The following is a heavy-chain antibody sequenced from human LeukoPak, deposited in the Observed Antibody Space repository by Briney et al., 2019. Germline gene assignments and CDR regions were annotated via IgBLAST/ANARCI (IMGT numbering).Heavy chain of an antibody. J-gene: IGHJ6*02. CDR3: AREGYSSSWYYWGYYYYGMDV. D-gene: IGHD6-13*01. Sequence: ASVKVSCKASGYTFTSYGISWVRQAPGQGLEWMGWISAYNGNTNYAQKLQGRVTMTTDTSTSTAYMELRSLRSDDTAMYYCAREGYSSSWYYWGYYYYGMDVWGQGTTVTVSS. V-gene: IGHV1-18*01. CDR2: ISAYNGNT. CDR1: GYTFTSYG.